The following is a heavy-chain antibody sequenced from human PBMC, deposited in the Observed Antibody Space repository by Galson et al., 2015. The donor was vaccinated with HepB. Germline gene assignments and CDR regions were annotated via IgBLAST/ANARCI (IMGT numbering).Heavy chain of an antibody. Sequence: SVKVSCKASGYTFTGYYMHWVRQAPGQGLEWMGRINPNSGGTNYAQKFQGRVTMTRDTSISTAYMELSRLRSDDTAVYYCARPSTETHTVYYYYGMEVWGQGTTVTVSS. CDR1: GYTFTGYY. CDR3: ARPSTETHTVYYYYGMEV. V-gene: IGHV1-2*06. D-gene: IGHD4-17*01. CDR2: INPNSGGT. J-gene: IGHJ6*02.